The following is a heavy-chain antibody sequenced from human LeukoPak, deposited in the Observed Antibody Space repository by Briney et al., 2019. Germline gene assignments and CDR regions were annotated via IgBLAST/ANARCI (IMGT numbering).Heavy chain of an antibody. CDR2: ISPAGGTT. CDR3: AREADSGWPLRNDAFDI. V-gene: IGHV3-23*01. D-gene: IGHD6-19*01. CDR1: GFAFGSEA. Sequence: PGGSLRLSCAVSGFAFGSEAMSWVRQSPARGLEWVASISPAGGTTYYADYVKGRFTISRDNSKNTLYLQMNSLRAEDTAVYYCAREADSGWPLRNDAFDIWGQGTMVTVSS. J-gene: IGHJ3*02.